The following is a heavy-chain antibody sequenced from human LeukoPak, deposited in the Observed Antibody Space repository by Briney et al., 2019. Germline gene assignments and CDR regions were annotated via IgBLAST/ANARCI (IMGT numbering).Heavy chain of an antibody. D-gene: IGHD5/OR15-5a*01. CDR2: IYYSGST. J-gene: IGHJ5*02. CDR1: GGSISSGGYY. CDR3: ARVVSSWFDP. V-gene: IGHV4-31*03. Sequence: SQTLSLTCTVSGGSISSGGYYWSWIRQHPGKGLEWIGYIYYSGSTYYNPSLKSRVTMSVDTSKNQFSLKLSSVTAADTAVYYCARVVSSWFDPWGQGTLVTVSS.